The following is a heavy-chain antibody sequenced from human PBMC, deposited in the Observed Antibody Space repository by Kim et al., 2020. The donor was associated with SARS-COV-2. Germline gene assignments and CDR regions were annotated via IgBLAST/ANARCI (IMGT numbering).Heavy chain of an antibody. V-gene: IGHV3-30*18. D-gene: IGHD6-13*01. CDR3: AKDGSQSPKGSNWYFVDH. J-gene: IGHJ4*02. Sequence: GGSLRLSCEASGFTFSSFAMHWVRQAPGKGLEWVAVISYDASNKYYTDSVKGRFTISRDNSKNTLYLHMNSLRGEDSAVYYCAKDGSQSPKGSNWYFVDHWGRGTLVTVSS. CDR2: ISYDASNK. CDR1: GFTFSSFA.